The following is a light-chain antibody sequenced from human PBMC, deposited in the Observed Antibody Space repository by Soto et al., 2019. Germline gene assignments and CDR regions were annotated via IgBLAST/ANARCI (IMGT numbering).Light chain of an antibody. CDR2: EVF. CDR3: SSYTTSTTVS. J-gene: IGLJ2*01. CDR1: SNDIGVYNY. V-gene: IGLV2-14*01. Sequence: QSALTQPASVSGSPGQSITISCTGTSNDIGVYNYVSWYQQHPGKAPRLIIYEVFNRPSGISHRFSGSKSGNTASLTISGLQAEDEAVYYCSSYTTSTTVSFGGGTKLTVL.